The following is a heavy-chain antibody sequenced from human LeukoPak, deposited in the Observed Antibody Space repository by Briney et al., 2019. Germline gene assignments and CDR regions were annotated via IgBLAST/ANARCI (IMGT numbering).Heavy chain of an antibody. D-gene: IGHD3-22*01. V-gene: IGHV4-59*08. CDR3: ARVFYDSRGWCFGD. CDR2: IYYRGST. J-gene: IGHJ4*02. CDR1: AGSIIGYY. Sequence: SETLSLTCTVSAGSIIGYYWSWIRQPPGKGLEWIGYIYYRGSTTYNPSLKSRVSVSVDTSQNQFSLKLTSVTAADTAVYYCARVFYDSRGWCFGDWGQGTLVTVSS.